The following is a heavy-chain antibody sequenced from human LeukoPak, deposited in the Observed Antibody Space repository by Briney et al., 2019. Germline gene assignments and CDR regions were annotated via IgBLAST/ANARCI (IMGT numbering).Heavy chain of an antibody. Sequence: GGSLRLSCAASGFTFNDYGMSWVRQVPGKGLEWVSGINWNGGSTGDADSVQGRFTISRDNAKNTLYLQMNSLRVEDTALCYCARDRPSYYYFDYWGQGTLVTVSS. V-gene: IGHV3-20*04. J-gene: IGHJ4*02. CDR1: GFTFNDYG. CDR2: INWNGGST. CDR3: ARDRPSYYYFDY. D-gene: IGHD1-26*01.